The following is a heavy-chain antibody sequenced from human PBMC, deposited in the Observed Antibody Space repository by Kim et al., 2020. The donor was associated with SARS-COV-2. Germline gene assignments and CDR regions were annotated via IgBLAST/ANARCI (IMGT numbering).Heavy chain of an antibody. CDR1: GGTFSSYA. Sequence: SVKVSCKASGGTFSSYAISWVRQAPGQGLEWMGRIIPILGIANYAQKFQGRVTITADKSTSTAYMELSSLRSEDTAGYYFATDYYDSSGYYYYYYYGM. D-gene: IGHD3-22*01. CDR2: IIPILGIA. CDR3: ATDYYDSSGYYYYYYYGM. V-gene: IGHV1-69*04. J-gene: IGHJ6*01.